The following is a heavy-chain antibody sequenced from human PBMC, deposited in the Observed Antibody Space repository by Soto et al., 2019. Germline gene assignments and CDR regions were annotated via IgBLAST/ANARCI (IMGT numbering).Heavy chain of an antibody. CDR3: AKERYFDWLLGFGSMDV. J-gene: IGHJ6*02. V-gene: IGHV3-30*18. Sequence: PGGSLRLSCAASGFTFSSYGMHWVRQAPGKGLEWVAVISYDGSNKYYADSVKGRFTISRDNSKNTLYLQMNSLRAEDTAVYYCAKERYFDWLLGFGSMDVWGQGTTVTVSS. D-gene: IGHD3-9*01. CDR1: GFTFSSYG. CDR2: ISYDGSNK.